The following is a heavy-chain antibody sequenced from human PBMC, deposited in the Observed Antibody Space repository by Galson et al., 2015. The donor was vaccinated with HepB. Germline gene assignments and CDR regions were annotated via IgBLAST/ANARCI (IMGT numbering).Heavy chain of an antibody. CDR1: GFTLTSYD. CDR2: MNPNSGNT. D-gene: IGHD5-18*01. V-gene: IGHV1-8*01. J-gene: IGHJ5*02. CDR3: ARRNSVHTPMVIPQWFDP. Sequence: SVKVSCKASGFTLTSYDINWVRQATGQGLEWLGWMNPNSGNTGYAQKFQGRVTMTRNTSITTAYMELTRLRSDDTAVYYCARRNSVHTPMVIPQWFDPWGQGTLVTVSS.